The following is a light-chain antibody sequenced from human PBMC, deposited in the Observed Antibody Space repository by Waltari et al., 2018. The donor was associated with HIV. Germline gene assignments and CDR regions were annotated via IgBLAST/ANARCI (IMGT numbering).Light chain of an antibody. CDR1: QNIGSSS. V-gene: IGKV3-20*01. Sequence: EIVLTQSPGILSLSPGESATLSCRASQNIGSSSLAWYQQQPGQAPGLLIYGASTRATGIPDRFIGSESETDFTLTINTLEPEDSALYFCQQYDVSPHTFGQGTKLEIK. CDR2: GAS. J-gene: IGKJ2*01. CDR3: QQYDVSPHT.